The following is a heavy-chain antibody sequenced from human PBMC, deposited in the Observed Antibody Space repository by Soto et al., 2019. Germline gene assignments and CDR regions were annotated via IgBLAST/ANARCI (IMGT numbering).Heavy chain of an antibody. CDR3: ARQQGYGWFDP. CDR2: MFDTGNI. J-gene: IGHJ5*02. Sequence: SETLSLTCTVSGGSISDYYWSWIRQPPGKRLEWIGYMFDTGNINYNPSLRSRLTISVDTSRNQLSLKMTSVTAADTAVYYCARQQGYGWFDPWGQGTLVTVSS. D-gene: IGHD5-18*01. V-gene: IGHV4-59*08. CDR1: GGSISDYY.